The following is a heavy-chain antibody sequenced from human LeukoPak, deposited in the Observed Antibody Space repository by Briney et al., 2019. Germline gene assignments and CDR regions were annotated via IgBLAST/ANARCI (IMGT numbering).Heavy chain of an antibody. CDR3: ARAPSLTYYYGSGRSSFDYYYMDV. Sequence: PSETLSLTCTVSGGSISSYYWSWIRQPPGKGLEWIGYIYYSGSTNYNPSLKSRVTISVDTSKNQFSLKLSSVTAADTAVYYCARAPSLTYYYGSGRSSFDYYYMDVWGKGTTVTVSS. V-gene: IGHV4-59*01. D-gene: IGHD3-10*01. CDR1: GGSISSYY. CDR2: IYYSGST. J-gene: IGHJ6*03.